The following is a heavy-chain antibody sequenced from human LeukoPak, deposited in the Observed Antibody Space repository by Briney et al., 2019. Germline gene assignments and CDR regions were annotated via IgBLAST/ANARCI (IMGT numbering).Heavy chain of an antibody. D-gene: IGHD1-26*01. V-gene: IGHV3-11*01. CDR3: ARPYYSGSSYYYGMDV. Sequence: PGGSLRLSCAASGFIFSDCYMNWIRQAPGEGLEWVSYISGSGNTKYYADSVKGRFTISRDNAKNSLYLQMNSLRAEDTAVYYCARPYYSGSSYYYGMDVWGQGTTVTVSS. CDR1: GFIFSDCY. CDR2: ISGSGNTK. J-gene: IGHJ6*02.